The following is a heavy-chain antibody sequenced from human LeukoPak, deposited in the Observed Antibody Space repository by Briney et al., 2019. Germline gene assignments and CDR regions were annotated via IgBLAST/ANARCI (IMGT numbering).Heavy chain of an antibody. CDR3: AKHLPYYYDSSGYNDAFDI. CDR1: GFTFSSYA. CDR2: ISGSGGST. J-gene: IGHJ3*02. D-gene: IGHD3-22*01. Sequence: PGGSLRLSCAASGFTFSSYAMSWVRQAPGKGLEWVSSISGSGGSTYYADSVKGRFTISRDNAKNTLYLQMNSLTAEDTAVYYCAKHLPYYYDSSGYNDAFDIWGQGTMVTVSS. V-gene: IGHV3-23*01.